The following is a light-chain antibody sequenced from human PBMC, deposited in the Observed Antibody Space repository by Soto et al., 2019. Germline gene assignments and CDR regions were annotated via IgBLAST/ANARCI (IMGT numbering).Light chain of an antibody. Sequence: QSVLTQPASVSGSPGQSITISCPGTSSDVGGYNYVSWYQQHPGKAPKLMIYEVSNRPSGVSNRFSGSKSGNTASLTISGLQAEDEADYYCSSYTSSSTLGVVFGGGTKLTVL. V-gene: IGLV2-14*01. CDR3: SSYTSSSTLGVV. CDR2: EVS. CDR1: SSDVGGYNY. J-gene: IGLJ2*01.